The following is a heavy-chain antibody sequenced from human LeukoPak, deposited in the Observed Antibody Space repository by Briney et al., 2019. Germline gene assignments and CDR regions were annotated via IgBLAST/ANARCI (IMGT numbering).Heavy chain of an antibody. V-gene: IGHV1-18*01. D-gene: IGHD6-19*01. J-gene: IGHJ4*02. CDR1: GYTFPSYG. Sequence: ASVNVSFKASGYTFPSYGIRWVRQAPGQGLEWMGLISAYNGNTNYAQKLQGRVTMTTHTSTSTAYMELRRLRSDDTAVYFCARDDSSGWYLRIDYWGQGTLVTVSS. CDR2: ISAYNGNT. CDR3: ARDDSSGWYLRIDY.